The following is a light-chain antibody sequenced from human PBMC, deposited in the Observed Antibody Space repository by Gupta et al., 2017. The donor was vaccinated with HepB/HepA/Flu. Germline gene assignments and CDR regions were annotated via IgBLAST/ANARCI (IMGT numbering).Light chain of an antibody. Sequence: DIVMTQSPLSRPVTPGEPASISCRSSQSILHSNGYNYLDWYLQKPGQSPQLMLYLGSNRASGVLDRFSSSGSGTDFTLNISRVEAEDVGVYYCMQDLQTTPWTFGQGTKVEIK. V-gene: IGKV2-28*01. CDR3: MQDLQTTPWT. J-gene: IGKJ1*01. CDR1: QSILHSNGYNY. CDR2: LGS.